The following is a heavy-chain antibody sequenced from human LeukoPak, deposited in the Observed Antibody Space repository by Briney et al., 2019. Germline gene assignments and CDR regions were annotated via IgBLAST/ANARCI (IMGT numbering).Heavy chain of an antibody. J-gene: IGHJ5*02. V-gene: IGHV1-46*01. Sequence: GASVKVSCKASGYTFTSYYMHWVRQAPGQGLEWMGIINPSGGSTSYAQKFQGRVTMTRDTSTSTVYMELSSLRSEDTAVYYCARVPSPSSGWEGAWFDPWGQGTLVTVSS. CDR3: ARVPSPSSGWEGAWFDP. D-gene: IGHD6-19*01. CDR2: INPSGGST. CDR1: GYTFTSYY.